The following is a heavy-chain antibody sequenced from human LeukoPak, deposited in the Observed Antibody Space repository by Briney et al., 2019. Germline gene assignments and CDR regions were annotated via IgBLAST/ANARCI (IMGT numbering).Heavy chain of an antibody. V-gene: IGHV3-7*01. Sequence: GGSLRLSCGASGFTFSSYWMSWVRQAPGKGLEWVANIKQDGSEKYYVDSVKGRFTISRDNAKNSLYLQMNSLRAEDTAVYYCARESSGTGSPFDYWGQGTLVTVSS. D-gene: IGHD6-13*01. CDR2: IKQDGSEK. J-gene: IGHJ4*02. CDR3: ARESSGTGSPFDY. CDR1: GFTFSSYW.